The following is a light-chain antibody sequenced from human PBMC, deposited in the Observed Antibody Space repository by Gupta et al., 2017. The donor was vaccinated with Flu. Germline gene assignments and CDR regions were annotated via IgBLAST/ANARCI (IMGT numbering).Light chain of an antibody. J-gene: IGKJ2*01. CDR2: WAS. CDR3: QQYDRTPPT. Sequence: SLGERATINCKSSQSVTYSSNNKNCLAWYQQKPGQIPKLLIYWASTRESGVPDRFSGRGSGTDFTLTISSLQTEDVAVYYCQQYDRTPPTFGQGTKLEIK. V-gene: IGKV4-1*01. CDR1: QSVTYSSNNKNC.